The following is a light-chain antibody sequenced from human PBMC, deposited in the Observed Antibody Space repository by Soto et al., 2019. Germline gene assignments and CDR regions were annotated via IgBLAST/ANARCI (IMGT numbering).Light chain of an antibody. CDR1: QSVWSSY. CDR2: GAS. J-gene: IGKJ2*01. CDR3: QQYGSSPYT. Sequence: EILLTQSPGTLSLSPGERATLSCRASQSVWSSYLAWYQQKPGQAPRLLIHGASGRATGIPARFSGSGSGTDFTLTISRLEPEDFAVYYCQQYGSSPYTFGQGTKVEI. V-gene: IGKV3-20*01.